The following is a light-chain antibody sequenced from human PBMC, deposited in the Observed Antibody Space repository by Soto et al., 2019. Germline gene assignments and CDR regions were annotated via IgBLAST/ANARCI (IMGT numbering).Light chain of an antibody. CDR2: GAS. Sequence: EIVMTQSPATLSVSPGERATLSCRASQSVSSNLAWYQQKPGQAPRLLMYGASIRATGIPARFSGSGSGTEFTLTISSLQSEDFAVYYCQQYNNWPPLTFGGGTTVEIK. J-gene: IGKJ4*01. CDR3: QQYNNWPPLT. CDR1: QSVSSN. V-gene: IGKV3-15*01.